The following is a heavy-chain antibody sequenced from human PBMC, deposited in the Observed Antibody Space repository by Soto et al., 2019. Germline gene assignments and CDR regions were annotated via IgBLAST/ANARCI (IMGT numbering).Heavy chain of an antibody. CDR3: AKAAYRGYCSGGSCYPIDY. J-gene: IGHJ4*02. Sequence: QVQLVESGGGVGQPGRSLRLSFAASGFTFSSYGMHWVRQAPGKGLDCVAVISYDGSNKYYADSVKGRFTISRDNSKNTLDLQMNSLRAEDTAVYYCAKAAYRGYCSGGSCYPIDYWGQGPLVTVSS. V-gene: IGHV3-30*18. D-gene: IGHD2-15*01. CDR1: GFTFSSYG. CDR2: ISYDGSNK.